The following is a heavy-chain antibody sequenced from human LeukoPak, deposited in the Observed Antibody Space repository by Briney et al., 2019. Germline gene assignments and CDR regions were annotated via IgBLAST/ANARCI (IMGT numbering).Heavy chain of an antibody. J-gene: IGHJ4*02. Sequence: PGRSLRLSCAASGITFDDYAMHWVRQAPGKGLEWVSGISWNSGDIGYADSVKGRFTISRDNAKNSLYLQLNSLRDEDTALYYCVKVYGFSYGYIDYWGQGTLVTVSS. D-gene: IGHD5-18*01. CDR3: VKVYGFSYGYIDY. CDR1: GITFDDYA. V-gene: IGHV3-9*01. CDR2: ISWNSGDI.